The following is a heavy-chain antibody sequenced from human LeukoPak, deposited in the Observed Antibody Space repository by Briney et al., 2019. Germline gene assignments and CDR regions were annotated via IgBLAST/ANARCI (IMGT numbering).Heavy chain of an antibody. Sequence: GGSLRLSCAASGFTFSNYALSWVRQAPGKGLEWVSDISGSGGSTYYADSVKGRFTISRDNSKNTMYLQMNSLRAEDTAVYYCAKRIQSAMAMGYGGQGPLVTVSS. V-gene: IGHV3-23*01. J-gene: IGHJ4*02. D-gene: IGHD5-18*01. CDR3: AKRIQSAMAMGY. CDR2: ISGSGGST. CDR1: GFTFSNYA.